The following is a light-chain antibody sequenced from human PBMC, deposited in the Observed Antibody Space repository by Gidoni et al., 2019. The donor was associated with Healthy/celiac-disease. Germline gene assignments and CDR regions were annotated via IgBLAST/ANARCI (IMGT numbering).Light chain of an antibody. Sequence: DIVMTQSPISLPVTPGEPASISCRSSQSLLHSNGYNYLDWYLQKPGQSPQLLIYLGSNRASGVPDRFSGSGSGTDFTLKISRVEAEDVGVYYCMQALQTPYTFGQGTKLE. J-gene: IGKJ2*01. CDR1: QSLLHSNGYNY. CDR2: LGS. V-gene: IGKV2-28*01. CDR3: MQALQTPYT.